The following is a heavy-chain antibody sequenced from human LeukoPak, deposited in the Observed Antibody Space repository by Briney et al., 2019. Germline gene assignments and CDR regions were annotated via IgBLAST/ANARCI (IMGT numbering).Heavy chain of an antibody. V-gene: IGHV3-21*01. Sequence: PGGSLRLSCSASGFTFSNYKMSWVRQAPGKGLEWVSSISSSSTYIYHADSVKGRFTVSRDNAKNALFLQMNSLRAEDTAVYYCARERLVVVGDAYYYYGMDVWGQGTTVTVSS. CDR3: ARERLVVVGDAYYYYGMDV. J-gene: IGHJ6*02. CDR2: ISSSSTYI. CDR1: GFTFSNYK. D-gene: IGHD2-15*01.